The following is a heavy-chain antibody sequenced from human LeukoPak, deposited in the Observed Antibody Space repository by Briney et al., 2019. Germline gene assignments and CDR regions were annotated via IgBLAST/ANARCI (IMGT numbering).Heavy chain of an antibody. CDR3: ARDVRYFAWLSLVDY. CDR2: IWYDGSNK. D-gene: IGHD3-9*01. CDR1: GFTFSSYG. Sequence: GGSLRLSCAASGFTFSSYGMHWVRQAPGKGLEWVAVIWYDGSNKYYADSVKGRFTISRDNSKNTLYLQMNSLRAEDTAVYYCARDVRYFAWLSLVDYWGQGTLVTVSS. J-gene: IGHJ4*02. V-gene: IGHV3-33*01.